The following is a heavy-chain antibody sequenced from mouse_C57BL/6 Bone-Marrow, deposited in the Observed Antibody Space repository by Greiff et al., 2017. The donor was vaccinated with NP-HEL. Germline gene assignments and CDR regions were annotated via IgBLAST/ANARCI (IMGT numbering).Heavy chain of an antibody. J-gene: IGHJ2*01. D-gene: IGHD1-1*01. V-gene: IGHV1-81*01. CDR2: IYPRSGNT. Sequence: VHLVESGAELARPGASVKLSCKASGYTFTSYGISWVKQRTGQGLEWIGEIYPRSGNTYYNEKFKGKATLTADKSSSTAYMELRSLTSEDSAVYFCARRGVYYGSYWGQGTTLTVSS. CDR1: GYTFTSYG. CDR3: ARRGVYYGSY.